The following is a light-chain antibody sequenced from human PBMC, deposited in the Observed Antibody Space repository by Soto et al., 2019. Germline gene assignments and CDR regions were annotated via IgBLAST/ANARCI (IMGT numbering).Light chain of an antibody. CDR3: SSFAGSNWYV. Sequence: QSVLTQPPSASGSPGQSVTISCTGTNSDVGGYNYVSWYQQYPGKGPKLIIYEVNERPSGVPDRFSGSKSGNTASLTVSGLQTADEADYYCSSFAGSNWYVFRTGTKVTDL. J-gene: IGLJ1*01. CDR2: EVN. CDR1: NSDVGGYNY. V-gene: IGLV2-8*01.